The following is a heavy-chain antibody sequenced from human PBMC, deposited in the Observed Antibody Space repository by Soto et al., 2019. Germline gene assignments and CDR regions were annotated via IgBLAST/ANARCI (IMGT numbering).Heavy chain of an antibody. CDR3: ARAPDYDILTGYYNLWGYFDL. V-gene: IGHV3-74*01. D-gene: IGHD3-9*01. CDR1: GFTFSSYW. J-gene: IGHJ2*01. Sequence: EVQLVESGGGLVQPGGSLRLSCAASGFTFSSYWMHWVRQAPGKGLVWVSRINSDGSSTSYADSVKGRFTISRDNAKNTLYLQMNSLRAEDTAVYYCARAPDYDILTGYYNLWGYFDLWGRGTLVTVSS. CDR2: INSDGSST.